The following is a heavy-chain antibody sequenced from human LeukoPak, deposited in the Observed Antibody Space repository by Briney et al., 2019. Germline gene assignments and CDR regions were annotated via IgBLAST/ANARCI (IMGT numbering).Heavy chain of an antibody. J-gene: IGHJ5*02. Sequence: GGSLRLSCAASGFTFSSYWMHWVRQAPGKGLVWVSRINGDGSRTNCADSVKGRFTISRDNAENTLYLQMNSLRVVDTAVYYCTRDFDAATGSWGQGTLVTVSS. CDR2: INGDGSRT. D-gene: IGHD3-9*01. V-gene: IGHV3-74*01. CDR1: GFTFSSYW. CDR3: TRDFDAATGS.